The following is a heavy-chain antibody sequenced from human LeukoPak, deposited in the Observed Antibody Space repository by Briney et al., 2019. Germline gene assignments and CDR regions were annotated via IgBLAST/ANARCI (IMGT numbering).Heavy chain of an antibody. D-gene: IGHD6-13*01. V-gene: IGHV3-33*06. CDR2: IWYDGSNK. Sequence: GGSLRLSCGASGFTFSHYGMHWVRQTPGKGLEWVAVIWYDGSNKYYADSVKGRFTISRDNSKNTLYLQMNSLRAEDTAVYYCAKVYSSSWYYRHWGQGTLVTVSS. CDR3: AKVYSSSWYYRH. CDR1: GFTFSHYG. J-gene: IGHJ1*01.